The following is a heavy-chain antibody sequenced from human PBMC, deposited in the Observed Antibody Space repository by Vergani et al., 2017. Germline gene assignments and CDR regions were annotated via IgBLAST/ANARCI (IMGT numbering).Heavy chain of an antibody. V-gene: IGHV2-5*08. D-gene: IGHD7-27*01. CDR1: WFSLIHARLG. J-gene: IGHJ4*02. Sequence: QVTLNASGPVLVKPTETLTLTCTVSWFSLIHARLGVSWLRQPPGKALEWLAHSYWYDDKRYSPSLKSRLTITKDTSKNQVVLTMTNMDPVDTATYYCAHGLGTFDYWGQGTLVTVSS. CDR3: AHGLGTFDY. CDR2: SYWYDDK.